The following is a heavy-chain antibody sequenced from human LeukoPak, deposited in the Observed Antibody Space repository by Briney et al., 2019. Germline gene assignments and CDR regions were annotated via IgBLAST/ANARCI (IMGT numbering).Heavy chain of an antibody. V-gene: IGHV4-39*07. Sequence: SETLSLTCTVSGGSISSSSYYWGWIRQPPGKGLEWIGSIYYSGSTYYNPSLKSRVTTSVDTSKNQFSLKLSSVTAADTAVYYCARGTRPGDGYNLGNFDYWGQGTLVTVSS. D-gene: IGHD5-24*01. J-gene: IGHJ4*02. CDR3: ARGTRPGDGYNLGNFDY. CDR1: GGSISSSSYY. CDR2: IYYSGST.